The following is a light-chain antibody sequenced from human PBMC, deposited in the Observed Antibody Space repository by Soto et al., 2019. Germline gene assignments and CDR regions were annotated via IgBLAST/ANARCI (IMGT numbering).Light chain of an antibody. CDR3: QQYSSSPYN. CDR2: DSS. Sequence: ENVLTQSPDTLSLSPGERATLSCRASQTVASSFLAWYQHKPGQAPRLLIYDSSSSASGIPDRFSGSGSGTDFTLTISTLEPEDFAVYYCQQYSSSPYNFGQGTKLEIK. J-gene: IGKJ2*01. CDR1: QTVASSF. V-gene: IGKV3-20*01.